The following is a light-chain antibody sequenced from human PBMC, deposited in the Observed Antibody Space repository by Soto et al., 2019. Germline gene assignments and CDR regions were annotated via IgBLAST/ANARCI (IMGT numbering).Light chain of an antibody. CDR3: QYYGGSPRT. CDR1: ESVAS. V-gene: IGKV3-20*01. CDR2: GAS. Sequence: EIFLTQSPGTLSLSPGEGTTLSCRASESVASLAWYQQKPGQAPRLLIYGASTRATGIPDRFSGSGSGTDFTVTISRLEPEDFAVYYRQYYGGSPRTFGRGTKVYIK. J-gene: IGKJ1*01.